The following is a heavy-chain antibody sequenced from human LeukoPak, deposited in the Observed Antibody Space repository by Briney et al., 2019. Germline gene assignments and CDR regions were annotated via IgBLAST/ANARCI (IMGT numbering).Heavy chain of an antibody. V-gene: IGHV3-33*06. D-gene: IGHD3-22*01. CDR3: AKDRVVYYYDSSGIDY. J-gene: IGHJ4*02. CDR2: IWYDGSNK. CDR1: GFTFSSYG. Sequence: PGRSLRLSCAASGFTFSSYGMHWVRQAPGKGLEWVAVIWYDGSNKYYADSVKGRFTISRGNSKNTLYLQMSSLRAEDTAVYYCAKDRVVYYYDSSGIDYWGQGTLVTVSS.